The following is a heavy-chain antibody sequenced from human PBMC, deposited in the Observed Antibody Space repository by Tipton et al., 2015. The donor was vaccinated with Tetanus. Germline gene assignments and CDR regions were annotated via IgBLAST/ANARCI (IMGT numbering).Heavy chain of an antibody. V-gene: IGHV4-59*01. CDR3: ARGPYYPTYFDI. CDR1: GGSISSYY. J-gene: IGHJ2*01. D-gene: IGHD1-26*01. CDR2: IYYRGNT. Sequence: LRLSCTVSGGSISSYYWSWIRQPPGKGLEWIGYIYYRGNTNYLPSLKSRVAISVDTTKNQVSLQLNSVTAADTAVYYCARGPYYPTYFDIWGRGTLVTVSS.